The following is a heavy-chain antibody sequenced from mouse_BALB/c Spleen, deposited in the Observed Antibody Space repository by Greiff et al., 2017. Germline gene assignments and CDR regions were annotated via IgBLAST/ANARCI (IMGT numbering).Heavy chain of an antibody. CDR2: ISSGGSYT. J-gene: IGHJ1*01. V-gene: IGHV5-6*01. D-gene: IGHD1-1*01. Sequence: EVQLVESGGDLVKPGGSLKLSCAASGFTFSSYGMSWVRQTPDKRLEWVATISSGGSYTYYPDSVKGRFTISRDNAKNTLYLQMSSLKSEDTAMYDCARRGGSSAYWYFDVWGAGTTVTVSS. CDR3: ARRGGSSAYWYFDV. CDR1: GFTFSSYG.